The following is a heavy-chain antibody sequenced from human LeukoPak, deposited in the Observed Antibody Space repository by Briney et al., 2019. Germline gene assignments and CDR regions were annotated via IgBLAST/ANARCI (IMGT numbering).Heavy chain of an antibody. CDR2: INHSGST. CDR1: GGSFSGYY. Sequence: SETLSLTCAVYGGSFSGYYWSWIRQPPGKGLEWIGEINHSGSTNYNPSLKSRVTISVDTSKNQFSLKLSSVTAADTAVYYCARHKRNFDYWGQGTLVTVSS. V-gene: IGHV4-34*01. CDR3: ARHKRNFDY. J-gene: IGHJ4*02.